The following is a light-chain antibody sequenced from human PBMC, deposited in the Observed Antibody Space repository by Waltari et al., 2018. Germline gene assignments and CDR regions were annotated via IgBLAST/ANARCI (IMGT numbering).Light chain of an antibody. CDR1: QSRKRTW. Sequence: RASQSRKRTWLVWHHQKSGQAPRLLIYGGSSRAAGIPDRFSGSGSGTDYTLTISRLEPEDSAVYYCQQYESSVMYTCGQGTKVEIK. V-gene: IGKV3-20*01. CDR2: GGS. CDR3: QQYESSVMYT. J-gene: IGKJ2*01.